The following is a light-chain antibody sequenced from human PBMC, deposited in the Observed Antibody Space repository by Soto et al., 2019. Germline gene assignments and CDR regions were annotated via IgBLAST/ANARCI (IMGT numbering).Light chain of an antibody. CDR2: DGS. J-gene: IGLJ2*01. Sequence: QSALTQPASVSGSPGQSITISCTGTSSDVGSYNLVSWYQQHPGKAPKLMIYDGSKRPSGVSNRLSGSKSGNTASLTISGLQAEDEADYYCCSYAGSSTFGVVFGGGTKLTVL. V-gene: IGLV2-23*03. CDR1: SSDVGSYNL. CDR3: CSYAGSSTFGVV.